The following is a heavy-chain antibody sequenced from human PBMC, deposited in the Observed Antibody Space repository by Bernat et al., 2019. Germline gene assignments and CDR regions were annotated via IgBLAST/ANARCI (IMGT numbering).Heavy chain of an antibody. V-gene: IGHV4-31*03. Sequence: QVQLQESGPGLVKPSQTLSLTCTVSGGSISSGGYYWSWIRQHPGKGLEWIGYIYYSGSTYYNPSLKSRVTISVDTSKNQFSLKLSSVTAADTAVYYCARVPRGVIRRDAFDIWGQGTMVTVSS. D-gene: IGHD3-10*01. J-gene: IGHJ3*02. CDR1: GGSISSGGYY. CDR3: ARVPRGVIRRDAFDI. CDR2: IYYSGST.